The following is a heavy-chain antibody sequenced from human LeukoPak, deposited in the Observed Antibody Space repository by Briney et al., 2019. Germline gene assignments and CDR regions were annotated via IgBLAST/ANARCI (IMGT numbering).Heavy chain of an antibody. V-gene: IGHV3-21*01. CDR1: GFTFSSYS. J-gene: IGHJ4*02. CDR2: ISSSSSYI. D-gene: IGHD1-26*01. Sequence: KPGGSLRLSCAASGFTFSSYSMNWVRQAPGKGLEWVSSISSSSSYIYYADSVKGRFTISRDNAKNSLYLQMNSLRAEDTAVYYCARDRIVGAPNDFDYWGQGTLVTISS. CDR3: ARDRIVGAPNDFDY.